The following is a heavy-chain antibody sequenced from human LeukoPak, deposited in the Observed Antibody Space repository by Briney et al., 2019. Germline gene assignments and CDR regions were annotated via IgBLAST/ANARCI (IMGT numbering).Heavy chain of an antibody. CDR3: ARAVIEGDYYYYYYMAV. CDR1: GGSFSDYY. Sequence: SETLSLTCAVYGGSFSDYYWSWIRQPPGKGLEWIGYIYYSCSTNYNPSLKRRLTISIDTSNNQSSLQLSSVTAADTAVYYCARAVIEGDYYYYYYMAVWGEGTTVNISS. D-gene: IGHD2/OR15-2a*01. V-gene: IGHV4-59*01. CDR2: IYYSCST. J-gene: IGHJ6*03.